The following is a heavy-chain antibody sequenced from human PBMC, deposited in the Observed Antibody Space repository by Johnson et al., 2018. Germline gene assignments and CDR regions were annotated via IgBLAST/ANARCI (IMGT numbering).Heavy chain of an antibody. CDR1: GFTFSSYG. CDR3: ARERRRITMIVVVKASHGAFDI. J-gene: IGHJ3*02. V-gene: IGHV3-33*01. D-gene: IGHD3-22*01. CDR2: IWYDGSNK. Sequence: VQLVQSGGGVVQPGRSLRLSCAASGFTFSSYGMHWVRQAPGKGLEWVAVIWYDGSNKYYVDSVKGRFTISKDNAKNSLYLQMNSLRAEDTAVYYCARERRRITMIVVVKASHGAFDIWGQGTMVTVSS.